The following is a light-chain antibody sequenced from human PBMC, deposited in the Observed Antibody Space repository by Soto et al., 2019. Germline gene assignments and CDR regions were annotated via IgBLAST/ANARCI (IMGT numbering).Light chain of an antibody. CDR1: QSVSSSY. CDR3: QQYGSSRYT. V-gene: IGKV3-20*01. Sequence: EMVLTQSPGTLSLSPGERATLSCRASQSVSSSYLAWYQQKPGQAPRLLIYGASSRATGIPDRFSGSGSGTDFTLTISRLEPEDFAVYYCQQYGSSRYTCGQGTRLEIK. J-gene: IGKJ2*01. CDR2: GAS.